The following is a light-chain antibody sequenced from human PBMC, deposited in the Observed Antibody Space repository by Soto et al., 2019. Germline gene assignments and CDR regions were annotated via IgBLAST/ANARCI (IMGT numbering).Light chain of an antibody. CDR1: RSDVGGYNY. CDR2: EVS. Sequence: QSALTQPASVSGSPGQSITISCTGTRSDVGGYNYVSWFQQHPDKVPKLMIYEVSNRPSGVSSRFSGSKSGNTASPPISGLQAEDEADYYCSSYRSTSNYVFGSGTKVTVL. J-gene: IGLJ1*01. V-gene: IGLV2-14*01. CDR3: SSYRSTSNYV.